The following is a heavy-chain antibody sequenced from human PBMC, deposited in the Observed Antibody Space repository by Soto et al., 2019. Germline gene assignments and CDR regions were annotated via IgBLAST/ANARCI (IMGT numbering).Heavy chain of an antibody. D-gene: IGHD3-3*02. V-gene: IGHV4-39*01. CDR1: GSSINSSGYY. J-gene: IGHJ4*02. CDR3: ARLPSRHLVDY. Sequence: SEALSLTGPVSGSSINSSGYYWGWIRQPPGKGLEWIGSMFYGVSTYYNPSLKSRVTVSVDTSKNQFSLNLRSVTAADTAVYYCARLPSRHLVDYWGQGTLVPVSS. CDR2: MFYGVST.